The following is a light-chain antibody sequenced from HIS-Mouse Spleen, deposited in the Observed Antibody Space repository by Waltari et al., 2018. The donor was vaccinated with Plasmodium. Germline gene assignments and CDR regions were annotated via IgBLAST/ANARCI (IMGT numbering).Light chain of an antibody. CDR3: QAWDSSTDYV. CDR1: TLGEKY. CDR2: QDS. Sequence: SYELTQPPSVSVSPGQTASITCSGDTLGEKYACWYQQKPGQSPVLVIYQDSKRPSGNPERFSGSNSGNTATLTISGTQAMDEADYYCQAWDSSTDYVFGTGTKVTVL. J-gene: IGLJ1*01. V-gene: IGLV3-1*01.